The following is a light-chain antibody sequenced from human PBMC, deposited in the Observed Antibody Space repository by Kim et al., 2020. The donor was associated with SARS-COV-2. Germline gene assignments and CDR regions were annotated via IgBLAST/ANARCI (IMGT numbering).Light chain of an antibody. CDR2: GAS. J-gene: IGKJ1*01. Sequence: ETVMTQSPATLSVSLGERTTLSCRASENVRTSVAWYQQKPGQAPRLLIYGASTRAPGVPGRFSGSGSGTEFTLTITSLQSEDSAVYYCQHYNHWPFWTFGQGTKVDIK. CDR1: ENVRTS. V-gene: IGKV3-15*01. CDR3: QHYNHWPFWT.